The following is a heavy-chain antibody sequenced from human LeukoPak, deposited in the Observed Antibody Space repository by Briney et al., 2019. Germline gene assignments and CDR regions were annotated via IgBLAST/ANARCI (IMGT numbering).Heavy chain of an antibody. Sequence: SVKVSCKASGGTFSSYAISWVRQAPGQGLEWMGGIIPIFGTANYAQKFQGSVTITADESTSTAYMELSSLRSEDTAVYYCARSRYGDYPRENYFDYWGQGTLVTVSS. CDR2: IIPIFGTA. D-gene: IGHD4-17*01. CDR1: GGTFSSYA. CDR3: ARSRYGDYPRENYFDY. V-gene: IGHV1-69*01. J-gene: IGHJ4*02.